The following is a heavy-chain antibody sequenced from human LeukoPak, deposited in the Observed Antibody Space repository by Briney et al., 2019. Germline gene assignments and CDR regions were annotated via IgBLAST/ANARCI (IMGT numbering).Heavy chain of an antibody. CDR1: GFTFTTSV. V-gene: IGHV1-58*02. Sequence: VASVKVSCKASGFTFTTSVMQGVRHARGQRLEWIGWIVVGSGNTSYAQKFQERVTITRDMSTSTAYMELSSPRSEDTAVYYCAADWGASGGALWGQGTLVTVSS. J-gene: IGHJ4*02. CDR2: IVVGSGNT. CDR3: AADWGASGGAL. D-gene: IGHD3-16*01.